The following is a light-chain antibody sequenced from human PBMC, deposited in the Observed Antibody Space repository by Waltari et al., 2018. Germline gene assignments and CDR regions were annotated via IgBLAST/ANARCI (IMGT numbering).Light chain of an antibody. CDR2: DAS. V-gene: IGKV3-11*01. J-gene: IGKJ4*01. Sequence: EIVLTQSPATLSLSPGERATLSCRASQSVGSYLAWYQQRPGQAPRLLIYDASSRATDIPARFSGSGSGTDFTLTISSLEPEEFAIYYCQQRSNWQGLTFGGGTRVEIK. CDR1: QSVGSY. CDR3: QQRSNWQGLT.